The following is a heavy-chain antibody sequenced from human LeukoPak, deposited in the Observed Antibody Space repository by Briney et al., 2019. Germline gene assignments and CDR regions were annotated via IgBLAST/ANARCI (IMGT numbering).Heavy chain of an antibody. Sequence: SETLSLTCTVSGGSISSSSYYWGWIRQPPGKGLEWIGSIYYSGSTYYNPSLKSRVTISVDKSKNQFSLKLSSVTAADTAVYYCARGPMIVVIFDYWGQGTLVTVSS. J-gene: IGHJ4*02. CDR2: IYYSGST. D-gene: IGHD3-22*01. CDR3: ARGPMIVVIFDY. V-gene: IGHV4-39*07. CDR1: GGSISSSSYY.